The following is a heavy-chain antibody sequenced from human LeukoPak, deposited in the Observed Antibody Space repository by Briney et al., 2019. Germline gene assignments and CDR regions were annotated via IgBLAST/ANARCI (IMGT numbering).Heavy chain of an antibody. J-gene: IGHJ4*02. D-gene: IGHD5-12*01. CDR1: GYTFTSYG. CDR2: INTNTGNP. Sequence: ASVKVSCKASGYTFTSYGISWVRQAPGQGLEWMGWINTNTGNPTYAQGFTGRFVFSLDTSVSTAYLQISSLKAEDTAVYYCARGTGIVATINDYWGQGTLVTVSS. CDR3: ARGTGIVATINDY. V-gene: IGHV7-4-1*02.